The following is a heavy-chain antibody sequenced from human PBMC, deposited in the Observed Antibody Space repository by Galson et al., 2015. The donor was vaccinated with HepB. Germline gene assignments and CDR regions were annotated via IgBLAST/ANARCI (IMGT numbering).Heavy chain of an antibody. V-gene: IGHV3-23*01. CDR2: ISDISK. J-gene: IGHJ4*02. CDR1: GFNSDSYA. D-gene: IGHD3-10*02. Sequence: VRLSCSVYGFNSDSYATTWVRQALGEGLERGAVISDISKYYADSVRGRFTISRDNSKNTLYLQMSTLRAEDTAVYYCARWSGISYDCWGQGTLVTVSS. CDR3: ARWSGISYDC.